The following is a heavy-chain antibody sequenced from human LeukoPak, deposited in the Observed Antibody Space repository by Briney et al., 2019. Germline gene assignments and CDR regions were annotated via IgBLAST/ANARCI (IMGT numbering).Heavy chain of an antibody. CDR2: INPNSGCT. J-gene: IGHJ6*03. Sequence: ASVKVSCKASGYTFTGYYMHWVRQAPGQGLEWMGWINPNSGCTNYAHKVEGRVTMTRETSSSAANMELSRLRSDDTAVYYCARDHSNDFWSGSGPLYYMDVWGKGTTVTVSS. D-gene: IGHD3-3*01. CDR1: GYTFTGYY. CDR3: ARDHSNDFWSGSGPLYYMDV. V-gene: IGHV1-2*07.